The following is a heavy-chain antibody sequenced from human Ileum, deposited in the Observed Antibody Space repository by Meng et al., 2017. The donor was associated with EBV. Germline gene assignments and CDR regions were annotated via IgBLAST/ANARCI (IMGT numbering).Heavy chain of an antibody. Sequence: QVLLQESGPGPVKPSQTLSLTCTVSGGSISSSNYYWSWIRQPPGKGLEWSGHIYNSGSTYYNPSLKSRITISVDTSKNQFSLKLSSVTAADTAVYYCARGQKGYFDLWGRGTLVTVSS. CDR3: ARGQKGYFDL. V-gene: IGHV4-30-4*01. CDR2: IYNSGST. J-gene: IGHJ2*01. CDR1: GGSISSSNYY.